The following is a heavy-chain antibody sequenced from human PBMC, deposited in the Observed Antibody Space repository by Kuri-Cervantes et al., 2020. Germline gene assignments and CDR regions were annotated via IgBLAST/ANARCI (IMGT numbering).Heavy chain of an antibody. CDR1: GGSFSGYY. J-gene: IGHJ4*02. CDR3: ARGLSMVLGVPFDY. V-gene: IGHV4-34*01. D-gene: IGHD3-10*01. CDR2: FYHGGSP. Sequence: SCAVYGGSFSGYYWSWIRQPPGNGLEWIGSFYHGGSPYYNPSLKSRVTISVDTSKNQFSLKLSSVTAADTAVYYCARGLSMVLGVPFDYWGQGTLVTVSS.